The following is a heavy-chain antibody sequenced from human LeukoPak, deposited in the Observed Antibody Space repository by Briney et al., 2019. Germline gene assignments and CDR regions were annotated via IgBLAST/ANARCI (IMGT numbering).Heavy chain of an antibody. V-gene: IGHV1-69*13. CDR3: ARDDPAMGTTGTN. CDR2: IIPIFGTA. CDR1: GGSFSDYS. D-gene: IGHD1-1*01. J-gene: IGHJ4*02. Sequence: ASVTVSCKASGGSFSDYSISWVRQAPGQGLEWMGGIIPIFGTANYAQKFQGRVTITADESTSTAYMELSSLRSEDTAGYYCARDDPAMGTTGTNWGQGTLVTVSS.